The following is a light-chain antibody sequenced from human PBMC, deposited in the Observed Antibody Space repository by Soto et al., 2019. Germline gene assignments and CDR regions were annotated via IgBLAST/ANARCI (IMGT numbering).Light chain of an antibody. CDR3: QQYGSSPLT. CDR2: GAS. CDR1: QSVSSN. J-gene: IGKJ4*01. V-gene: IGKV3-15*01. Sequence: EIVMTQSPATLSVSPVERATLSCRASQSVSSNLAWYQQKPGQAPRLLIYGASTRATGIPARFSGSGSGTEFTLTISSLEPEDFAVYYCQQYGSSPLTFGGGTKVDIK.